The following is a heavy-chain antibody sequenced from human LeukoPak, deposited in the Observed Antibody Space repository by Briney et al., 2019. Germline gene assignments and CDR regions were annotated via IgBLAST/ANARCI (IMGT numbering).Heavy chain of an antibody. CDR3: ARVRRDGYNMAFDY. D-gene: IGHD5-24*01. Sequence: SETLSLTCTVSGGSISSYYWSWIRQPPGKGLEWTGYIYYSGSTNYNPSLKSRVTISVDTSKNQFSLKLSSVTAADTAVYYCARVRRDGYNMAFDYWGQGTLVTVSS. CDR1: GGSISSYY. J-gene: IGHJ4*02. V-gene: IGHV4-59*01. CDR2: IYYSGST.